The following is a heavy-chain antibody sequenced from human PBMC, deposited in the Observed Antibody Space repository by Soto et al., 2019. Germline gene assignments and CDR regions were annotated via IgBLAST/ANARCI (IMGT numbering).Heavy chain of an antibody. CDR1: GFTFDDYA. Sequence: GGSLRLSCTASGFTFDDYAMHWVRQAPGKGLEWVSGISWNSGSIGYADSVKGRFTISRDNAKNSLYLQMNSLRAEDTALYYCAKGYGELEFDPWGQGTLVTVSS. CDR2: ISWNSGSI. CDR3: AKGYGELEFDP. D-gene: IGHD1-1*01. V-gene: IGHV3-9*01. J-gene: IGHJ5*02.